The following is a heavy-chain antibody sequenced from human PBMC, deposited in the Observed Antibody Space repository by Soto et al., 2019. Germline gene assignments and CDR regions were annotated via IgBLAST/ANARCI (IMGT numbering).Heavy chain of an antibody. CDR1: GFTFSNYA. Sequence: GGSLRLSCAASGFTFSNYAMSWVRQAPGSGLEWVSSISGSGGSTFYTNSVKGRFTISRDNFRNTLYLQMNSLRVEDAAVYYCATPLAGSSYWYFDLWGRGTLVTVSS. D-gene: IGHD3-10*01. CDR3: ATPLAGSSYWYFDL. V-gene: IGHV3-23*01. CDR2: ISGSGGST. J-gene: IGHJ2*01.